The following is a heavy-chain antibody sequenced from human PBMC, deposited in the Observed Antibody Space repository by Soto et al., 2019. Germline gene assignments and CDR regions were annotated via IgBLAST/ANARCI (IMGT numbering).Heavy chain of an antibody. CDR1: GFTFNSYS. CDR2: ISYDGNDK. J-gene: IGHJ4*02. D-gene: IGHD3-16*02. V-gene: IGHV3-30-3*01. CDR3: ARGRDYVWGSYRYYFDY. Sequence: QVQVVESGGGVVQPGRSLRLSCAASGFTFNSYSMHWVRQAPGKGLEWVAVISYDGNDKYYADSVKGRFTISRDNSRNKXYLQMNGLGVEDTAVYYCARGRDYVWGSYRYYFDYWGQGTLVTVSS.